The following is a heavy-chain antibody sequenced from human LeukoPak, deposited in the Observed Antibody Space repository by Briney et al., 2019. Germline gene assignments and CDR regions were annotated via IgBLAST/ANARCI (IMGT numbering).Heavy chain of an antibody. CDR1: GFTFSDYY. CDR3: ARSYEYSRTYYFDY. J-gene: IGHJ4*02. CDR2: ISSSGSTI. Sequence: GGSLRLSCAASGFTFSDYYMSWIRQAPGKGLEWVSYISSSGSTIYYADSVKGRFTISRDNAKNSLYLQMNSLRAEDTAVYYCARSYEYSRTYYFDYWGQGTLVTVSS. D-gene: IGHD6-6*01. V-gene: IGHV3-11*01.